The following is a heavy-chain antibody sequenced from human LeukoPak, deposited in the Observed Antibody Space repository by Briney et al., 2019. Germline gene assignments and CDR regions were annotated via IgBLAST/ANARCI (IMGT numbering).Heavy chain of an antibody. V-gene: IGHV3-30-3*01. D-gene: IGHD2/OR15-2a*01. CDR1: GFTFSSYA. J-gene: IGHJ4*02. Sequence: PGGSLRLSCAASGFTFSSYAMHWVRQAPGKGLEWVAVISYDGSNKYYADSVKGRFSISRDNSKNTLYLQMNSLRAEDTAVHYCARGLFFHWGQGTLVTVSS. CDR3: ARGLFFH. CDR2: ISYDGSNK.